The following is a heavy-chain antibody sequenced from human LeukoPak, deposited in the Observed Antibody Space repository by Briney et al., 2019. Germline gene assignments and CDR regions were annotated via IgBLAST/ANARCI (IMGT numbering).Heavy chain of an antibody. CDR3: ARAQVVPAATYYYYYGMDV. J-gene: IGHJ6*04. D-gene: IGHD2-2*01. CDR1: GFTFSDYY. CDR2: ISTISTYT. Sequence: GGSLRLSCAASGFTFSDYYMNWIRLAPGKGLEWVSSISTISTYTNYADSVRGRFTISRDNANNSLYLQMNSLRAEDTAVYYCARAQVVPAATYYYYYGMDVWGKGTTVTVSS. V-gene: IGHV3-11*06.